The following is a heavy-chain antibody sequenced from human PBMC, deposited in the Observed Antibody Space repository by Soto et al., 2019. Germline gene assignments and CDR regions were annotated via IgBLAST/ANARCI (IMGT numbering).Heavy chain of an antibody. Sequence: DVHLVESGGGLVKPGGSLRLSCATSGYSFSSHNIYWFRQAPGKGLEWVSSIGTSDTSMYYADSVKGRFTVSRDDAKKSVYLQMDSLRVEDTATYYCARELSTLVRAYNSGQGTLVTVSS. D-gene: IGHD3-10*01. CDR1: GYSFSSHN. CDR2: IGTSDTSM. CDR3: ARELSTLVRAYN. V-gene: IGHV3-21*01. J-gene: IGHJ4*02.